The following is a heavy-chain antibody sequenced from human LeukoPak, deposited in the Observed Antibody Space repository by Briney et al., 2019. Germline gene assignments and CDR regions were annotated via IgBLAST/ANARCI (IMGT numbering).Heavy chain of an antibody. Sequence: GGSLRLSCAASGFPFSNYWMTWVRQAPGKGLEWVANINQDGSEKNYVDSVKGRFTIFRDNANNSLYSQMNSLRVEDTAVYYCARNIRWGQGTVVTVSS. CDR3: ARNIR. CDR2: INQDGSEK. D-gene: IGHD2/OR15-2a*01. J-gene: IGHJ4*02. V-gene: IGHV3-7*01. CDR1: GFPFSNYW.